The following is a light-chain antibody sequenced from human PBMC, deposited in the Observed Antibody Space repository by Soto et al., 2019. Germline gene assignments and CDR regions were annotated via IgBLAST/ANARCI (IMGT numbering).Light chain of an antibody. V-gene: IGKV1-5*01. CDR2: DAS. CDR3: QQYHSFPWT. Sequence: DIRMTQSPSTLSASVGDRVTISCRASQSLSSWLAWYQQKPGKAPKLLIYDASSLESGVPSRFSGSGSGTEFTLTISRLQPDDFATYYCQQYHSFPWTFGQGTKVDI. J-gene: IGKJ1*01. CDR1: QSLSSW.